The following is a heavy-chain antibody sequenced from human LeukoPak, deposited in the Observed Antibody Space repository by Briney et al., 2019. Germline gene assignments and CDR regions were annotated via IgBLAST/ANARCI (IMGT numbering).Heavy chain of an antibody. J-gene: IGHJ4*02. CDR2: ISSSGTTM. Sequence: GGSLRLSCAASGFTFSSYEMNWVRRAPGKELEWVSYISSSGTTMYYAGSVKGRFTISRDNAKNSLYLQMNSLRAEDTAVYYCARGNYFDYWGQGALVTVSS. CDR1: GFTFSSYE. V-gene: IGHV3-48*03. CDR3: ARGNYFDY.